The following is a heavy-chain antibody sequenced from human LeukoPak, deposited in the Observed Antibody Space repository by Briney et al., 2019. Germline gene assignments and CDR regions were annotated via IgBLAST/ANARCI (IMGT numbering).Heavy chain of an antibody. CDR1: GFTVSSNY. CDR2: IYSGGST. D-gene: IGHD5/OR15-5a*01. J-gene: IGHJ4*02. Sequence: TGGSLRLSCAASGFTVSSNYMSWVRQAPGKGLEWVSVIYSGGSTYYADSVKGRFTISRDNSKNTLYLQMNSLRAEDTAVYYCAKDIYAAASNGAHDYWGQGTLVTVSS. V-gene: IGHV3-53*01. CDR3: AKDIYAAASNGAHDY.